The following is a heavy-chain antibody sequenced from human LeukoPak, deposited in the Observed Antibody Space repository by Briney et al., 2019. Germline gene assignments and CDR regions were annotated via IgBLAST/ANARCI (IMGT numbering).Heavy chain of an antibody. CDR3: ARAPSYYYGSGSYYKPFDP. J-gene: IGHJ5*02. CDR2: INHSGST. Sequence: PSETLSLTCAVYGGSFSGYYWGWIRQPPGKGLEWIGEINHSGSTNYNPSLKSRVTISVDTSKNQFSLKLSSVTAADTAVYYCARAPSYYYGSGSYYKPFDPWGQGTLVTVSS. D-gene: IGHD3-10*01. V-gene: IGHV4-34*01. CDR1: GGSFSGYY.